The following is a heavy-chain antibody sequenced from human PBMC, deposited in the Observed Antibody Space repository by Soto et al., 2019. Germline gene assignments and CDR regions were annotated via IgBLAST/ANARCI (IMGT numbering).Heavy chain of an antibody. CDR2: ISGSGGST. Sequence: GNPKISRAAHGLTFSSYPMSWVRQAPGKGLEWVSAISGSGGSTYYADSVKGRFTISRDNSKNTLYLQMNSLRAEDAAVYYCSSLMVRGTNLEDFCGQGTLV. CDR1: GLTFSSYP. V-gene: IGHV3-23*01. D-gene: IGHD3-10*01. J-gene: IGHJ4*02. CDR3: SSLMVRGTNLEDF.